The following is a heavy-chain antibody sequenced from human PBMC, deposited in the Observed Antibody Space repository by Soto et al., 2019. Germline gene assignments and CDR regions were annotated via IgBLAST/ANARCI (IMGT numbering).Heavy chain of an antibody. V-gene: IGHV1-69*06. D-gene: IGHD2-2*01. CDR3: ASINTGQWYHTAMDF. CDR1: EDSFSSYP. J-gene: IGHJ6*02. Sequence: QVQLVQSGTEVKKPGSSVKVSCKASEDSFSSYPVSWVRQAPGQGLEWMGEIVPMLGSLKYAQRVQDRVTISADKSTTTVYLQLSSLRSEDTAVYYCASINTGQWYHTAMDFWGQGTKVIVSS. CDR2: IVPMLGSL.